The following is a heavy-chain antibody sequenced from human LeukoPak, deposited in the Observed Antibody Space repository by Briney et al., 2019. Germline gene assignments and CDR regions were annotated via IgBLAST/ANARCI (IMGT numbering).Heavy chain of an antibody. D-gene: IGHD3-9*01. V-gene: IGHV3-23*01. Sequence: PGASLILSCAASGFTFSSYAMSGVRQAPGKGLEWVSAITGSGGNTYYADSVKGRFTISRDNSKNTVFLQMNSLRHEDTAIYYCVIWGDYDVLTGYYVSDSWGQGTLVTVPS. CDR3: VIWGDYDVLTGYYVSDS. CDR1: GFTFSSYA. CDR2: ITGSGGNT. J-gene: IGHJ5*02.